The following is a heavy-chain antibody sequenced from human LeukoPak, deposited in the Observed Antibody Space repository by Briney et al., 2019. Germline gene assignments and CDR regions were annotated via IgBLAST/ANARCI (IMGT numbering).Heavy chain of an antibody. D-gene: IGHD2-15*01. CDR1: GGTFSSYA. V-gene: IGHV1-69*13. J-gene: IGHJ4*02. Sequence: GASVKVSCKASGGTFSSYAISWVRQAPGQGLEWMGGIIPIFGTANYAQKFQGRVTITADESTSTAYMELSSLRSEDTAVYYCARGAVVVVAATASPGYFDYRGQGTLVTVSS. CDR2: IIPIFGTA. CDR3: ARGAVVVVAATASPGYFDY.